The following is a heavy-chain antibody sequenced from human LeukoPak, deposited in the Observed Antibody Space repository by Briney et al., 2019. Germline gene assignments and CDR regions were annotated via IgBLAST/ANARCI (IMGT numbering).Heavy chain of an antibody. CDR3: ARDRVAAAGTNWFDP. J-gene: IGHJ5*02. CDR2: IKQDGSEK. D-gene: IGHD6-13*01. V-gene: IGHV3-7*03. Sequence: GGSLRLSCAASGFTFSSYWMSWVRQAPGKGLEWVANIKQDGSEKYYVDSVKGRFTISRDNAKNSLYLQMSSLRAEDTAVYYCARDRVAAAGTNWFDPWGQGTLVTVSS. CDR1: GFTFSSYW.